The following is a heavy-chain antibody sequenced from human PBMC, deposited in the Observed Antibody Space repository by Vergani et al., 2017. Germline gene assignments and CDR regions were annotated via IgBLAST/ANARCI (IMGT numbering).Heavy chain of an antibody. CDR1: GGTFSSYA. CDR3: ASGYCSSTSCYQVWFAP. D-gene: IGHD2-2*01. V-gene: IGHV1-69*01. Sequence: QVQLVQSGAEVKKPGSSVQVSCKASGGTFSSYAISWVRQAPGQGLEWMGGIIPIFGTANYAQKFQGRVTITADESTSTAYMELSSLRSEDTAVYYCASGYCSSTSCYQVWFAPWGQGTLVTVSS. J-gene: IGHJ5*02. CDR2: IIPIFGTA.